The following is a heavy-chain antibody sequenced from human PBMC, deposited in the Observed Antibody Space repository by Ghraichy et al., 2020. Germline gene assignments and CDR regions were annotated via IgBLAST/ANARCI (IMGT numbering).Heavy chain of an antibody. CDR1: GYTFTSYA. Sequence: ASVKVSCKASGYTFTSYAIHWVCQAPGPRLEWMGWINGVNGKTKNSQRFEDRVTITRDTSATTAYMELSSLTSEDTAVYYCARVASVLWFGELYYDYWGQGSLVTVSS. CDR3: ARVASVLWFGELYYDY. CDR2: INGVNGKT. D-gene: IGHD3-10*01. J-gene: IGHJ4*02. V-gene: IGHV1-3*01.